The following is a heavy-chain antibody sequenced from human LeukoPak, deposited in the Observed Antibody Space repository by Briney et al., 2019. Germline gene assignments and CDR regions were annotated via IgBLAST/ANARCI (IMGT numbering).Heavy chain of an antibody. V-gene: IGHV4-31*03. CDR3: SGMVRGQGWFDP. CDR2: IYYSGST. J-gene: IGHJ5*02. D-gene: IGHD3-10*01. Sequence: ASETLSLTCTVSGGSISSGGYYWSWIRQHPGKGLEWIGYIYYSGSTYYNPSLKSRVTISVDTSKNQFSLKLSSVTAADTAVYYCSGMVRGQGWFDPWGQGTLVTVSS. CDR1: GGSISSGGYY.